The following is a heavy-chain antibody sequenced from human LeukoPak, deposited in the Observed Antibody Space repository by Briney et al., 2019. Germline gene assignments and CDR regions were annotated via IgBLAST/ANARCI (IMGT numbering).Heavy chain of an antibody. V-gene: IGHV3-30*18. J-gene: IGHJ4*02. CDR3: AKDLDTYYYGSAYFDY. Sequence: GRSLRLSCAASGFTFSSYGMHWVRHAPGKGLEWVAVISYDGSNKYYADSVKGRFTISRDNSKNTLYLQMNSLRAEDTAVYYCAKDLDTYYYGSAYFDYWGQGTLVTLSS. CDR2: ISYDGSNK. D-gene: IGHD3-10*01. CDR1: GFTFSSYG.